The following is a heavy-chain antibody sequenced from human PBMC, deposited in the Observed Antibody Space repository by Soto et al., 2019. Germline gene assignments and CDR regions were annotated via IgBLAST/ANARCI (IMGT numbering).Heavy chain of an antibody. J-gene: IGHJ4*01. CDR3: ARDRSIRGFDY. V-gene: IGHV3-11*01. CDR1: GFTFSDYY. Sequence: QVQLVESGGGLVKPVGSLRLSCAASGFTFSDYYMSWVRQAPGKGLEWVSYISSGDSTIHYADSVRGRFTISRDNAKSSLYLQMNSLRAEDTAVYYCARDRSIRGFDYWGQGTLVTVSS. CDR2: ISSGDSTI. D-gene: IGHD5-12*01.